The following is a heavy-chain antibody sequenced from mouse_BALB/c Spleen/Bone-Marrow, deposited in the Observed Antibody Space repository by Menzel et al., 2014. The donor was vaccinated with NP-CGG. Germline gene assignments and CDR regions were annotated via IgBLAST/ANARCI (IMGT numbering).Heavy chain of an antibody. CDR3: AREARTGAWFTY. Sequence: VKLVESGPELVKPGASVKISCKASGYAFSSSWMNWVKQRPGQGLEWIGRIYPGDGDTNYNGKFKGKATLTADKSSSTAYMQLSSLTSVDSAVYFCAREARTGAWFTYWGQGTLVTVSA. J-gene: IGHJ3*01. D-gene: IGHD4-1*01. CDR2: IYPGDGDT. V-gene: IGHV1-82*01. CDR1: GYAFSSSW.